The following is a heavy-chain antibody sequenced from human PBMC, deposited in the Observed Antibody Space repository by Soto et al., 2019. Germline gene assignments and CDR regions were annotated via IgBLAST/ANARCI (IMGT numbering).Heavy chain of an antibody. V-gene: IGHV4-59*01. CDR3: ASTYYDFWSGYSHYYMDV. CDR1: GGSISSYY. Sequence: PSETLSLTCTVSGGSISSYYWSWIRQPPGKGLEWIGYIYYSGSTNYNPSLKSRVTISVDTSKNQFSLKLSSVTAADTAVYYCASTYYDFWSGYSHYYMDVWGKGTTVTVSS. CDR2: IYYSGST. J-gene: IGHJ6*03. D-gene: IGHD3-3*01.